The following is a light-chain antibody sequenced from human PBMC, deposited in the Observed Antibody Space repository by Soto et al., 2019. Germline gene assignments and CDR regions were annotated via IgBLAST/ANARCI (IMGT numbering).Light chain of an antibody. CDR1: QSVTSNY. CDR3: QQYGSSLPWT. V-gene: IGKV3-20*01. CDR2: AAS. Sequence: EVVLTQSPGTVSLSPGERATLSCRASQSVTSNYLAWYQQKPGQAPRLLIYAASSRATGIPDWFSGSGSGTDFSLTISRLEPADFAVYYCQQYGSSLPWTFGQGTKVEIK. J-gene: IGKJ1*01.